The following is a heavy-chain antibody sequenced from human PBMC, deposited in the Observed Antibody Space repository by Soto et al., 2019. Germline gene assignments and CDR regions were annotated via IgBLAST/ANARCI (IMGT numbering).Heavy chain of an antibody. Sequence: TSETLSLTCTVSGGSISSGDYYWSWIRQPPGKGLEWIGYIYYSGSTNYNPSLKSRVTISVDTSKNQFSLKLSSVTAADTAVYYCARMTFDDYFDYWGQGTLVTVSS. CDR2: IYYSGST. J-gene: IGHJ4*02. V-gene: IGHV4-61*08. D-gene: IGHD2-21*02. CDR3: ARMTFDDYFDY. CDR1: GGSISSGDYY.